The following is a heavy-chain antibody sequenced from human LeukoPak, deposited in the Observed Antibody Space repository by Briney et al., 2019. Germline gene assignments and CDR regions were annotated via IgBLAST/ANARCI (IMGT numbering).Heavy chain of an antibody. D-gene: IGHD3-10*01. J-gene: IGHJ4*02. CDR3: ATEGRYGSGTYYMSY. Sequence: ASVKVSCKVSGYTLTELFMHWVRQAPGKGLEWMGGFDPEYGETMYAQKFQGRVTMTEDTSTDTAYMELSSLRSEDTAVHYCATEGRYGSGTYYMSYWGQGTLLTVSS. CDR2: FDPEYGET. V-gene: IGHV1-24*01. CDR1: GYTLTELF.